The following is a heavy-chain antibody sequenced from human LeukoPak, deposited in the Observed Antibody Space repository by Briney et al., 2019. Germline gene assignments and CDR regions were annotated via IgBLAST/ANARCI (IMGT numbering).Heavy chain of an antibody. V-gene: IGHV4-34*01. D-gene: IGHD3-10*01. CDR1: GGSLSGYY. Sequence: SETLSLTCAVSGGSLSGYYWTWIRQPPGKGLEWIGEINHSGRTNYHPSLKSRVTISLDTSKNLFSLKLSSVTAADTAVYYCATYLFRGDTHYFDYWGQGIVVTVSS. CDR3: ATYLFRGDTHYFDY. J-gene: IGHJ4*02. CDR2: INHSGRT.